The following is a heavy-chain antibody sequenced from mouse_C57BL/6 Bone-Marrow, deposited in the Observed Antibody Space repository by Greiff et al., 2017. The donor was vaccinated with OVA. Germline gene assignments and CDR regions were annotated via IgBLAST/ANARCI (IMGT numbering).Heavy chain of an antibody. V-gene: IGHV3-6*01. Sequence: EVKLQESGPGLVKPSQSLSLTCSVTGYSITSGYYWNWIRQFPGNKLEWMGYISYDGSNNYNPSLKNRISITRDTSKNQFFLKLNSVTTEDTATDYCARRLLQGYFDVWGTGTTVTVSS. CDR1: GYSITSGYY. D-gene: IGHD1-2*01. J-gene: IGHJ1*03. CDR3: ARRLLQGYFDV. CDR2: ISYDGSN.